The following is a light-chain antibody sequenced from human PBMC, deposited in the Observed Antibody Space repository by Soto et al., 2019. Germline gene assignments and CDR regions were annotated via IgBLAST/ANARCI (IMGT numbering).Light chain of an antibody. V-gene: IGKV3-15*01. CDR1: QSVNSN. Sequence: EIVMTQSPATLSVSPAERATLSCRASQSVNSNLAWYQQKPGQAPRLLIYGISTRATSIPARFSGSGSGTEFTLTISSLQSEDFALYYCLRYNSWPWTFGQGTKVEIK. J-gene: IGKJ1*01. CDR3: LRYNSWPWT. CDR2: GIS.